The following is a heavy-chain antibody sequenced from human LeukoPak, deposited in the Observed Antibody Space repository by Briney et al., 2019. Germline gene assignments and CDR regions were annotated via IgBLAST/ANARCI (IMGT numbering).Heavy chain of an antibody. CDR2: ISSSSSTI. V-gene: IGHV3-48*01. CDR1: GFTFSSYS. J-gene: IGHJ4*02. D-gene: IGHD5-12*01. CDR3: ARAIGAYDWQYYFDY. Sequence: LPGGSLRLSCAASGFTFSSYSMNWVRQAPGKGLEWVSYISSSSSTIYYADSVKGRFTISRDNAKNSLYLQMNSLRAEDTAVYYCARAIGAYDWQYYFDYWGQGTLVTVSS.